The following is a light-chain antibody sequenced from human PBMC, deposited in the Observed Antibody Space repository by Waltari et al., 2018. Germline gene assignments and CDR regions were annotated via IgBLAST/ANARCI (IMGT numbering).Light chain of an antibody. V-gene: IGLV2-11*01. Sequence: QSALTQPRSVSGSPGQSVTISCTGSSSDVGGSDYVSWYQQHPGKAPELMIFDVCKRPSGVPDRFSGSKSGNTASLTISGLQADDEADYYCCAYTGNFWVFGGGTELIVL. CDR1: SSDVGGSDY. J-gene: IGLJ3*02. CDR2: DVC. CDR3: CAYTGNFWV.